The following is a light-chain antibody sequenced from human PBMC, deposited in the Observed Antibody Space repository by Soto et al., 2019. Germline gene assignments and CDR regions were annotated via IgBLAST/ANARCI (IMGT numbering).Light chain of an antibody. CDR1: SSDVGGYDY. CDR2: DVN. CDR3: CSYAGTYTYV. J-gene: IGLJ1*01. Sequence: QSALTQPRSVSGSPGQSVTISCTGTSSDVGGYDYVSWYQQHPGKAPKLIIYDVNKRPSGVPDRFSGSKSGSTASLTISGLQHEDEADYFCCSYAGTYTYVFATGTKLTVL. V-gene: IGLV2-11*01.